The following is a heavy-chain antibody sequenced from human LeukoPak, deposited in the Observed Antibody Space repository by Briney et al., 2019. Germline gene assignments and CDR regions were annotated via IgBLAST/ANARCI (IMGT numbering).Heavy chain of an antibody. CDR1: GYSFTSYW. J-gene: IGHJ4*02. D-gene: IGHD2-2*01. CDR2: IYPGDSDT. CDR3: ARWDILVVPAAYDY. Sequence: GESLKISCKGSGYSFTSYWIGWVRQMPGKGLECMGIIYPGDSDTRYSPSFQGQVTISADKSISTAYLQCSSLKASDTAMYYCARWDILVVPAAYDYWGQGTLVTVSS. V-gene: IGHV5-51*01.